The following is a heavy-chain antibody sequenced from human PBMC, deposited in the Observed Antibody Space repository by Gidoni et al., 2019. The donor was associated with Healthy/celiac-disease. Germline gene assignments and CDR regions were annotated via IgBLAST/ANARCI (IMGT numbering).Heavy chain of an antibody. CDR1: GFTFSSYW. D-gene: IGHD3-22*01. J-gene: IGHJ3*02. V-gene: IGHV3-74*01. Sequence: EVQLVESGGGLVQPGGSLRLSCAASGFTFSSYWMHWVRQAPGKGLVWVSRINSDGSSTSYADSVKGRFTISRDNAKNTLYLQMNSLRAEDTAVYYCARDRGNYYDSSGYSNVDAFDIWGQGTMVTVSS. CDR3: ARDRGNYYDSSGYSNVDAFDI. CDR2: INSDGSST.